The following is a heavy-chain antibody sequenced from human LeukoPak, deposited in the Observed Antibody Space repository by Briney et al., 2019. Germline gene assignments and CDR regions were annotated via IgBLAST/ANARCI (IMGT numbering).Heavy chain of an antibody. CDR1: GFIFSSYS. J-gene: IGHJ4*02. Sequence: PGGSLRLSCAASGFIFSSYSMNWVRQAPGKGLEWVSVITGSGGNTYYADSVKGRFTISKDNSKNTVYLQMNSLRAEDTAVYYCAKDSSYMIVVVIFDYWGQGTLVTVSS. V-gene: IGHV3-23*01. D-gene: IGHD3-22*01. CDR2: ITGSGGNT. CDR3: AKDSSYMIVVVIFDY.